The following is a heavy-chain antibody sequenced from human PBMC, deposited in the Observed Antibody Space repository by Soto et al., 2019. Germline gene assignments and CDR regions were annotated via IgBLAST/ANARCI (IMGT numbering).Heavy chain of an antibody. CDR1: GFTFSSYA. J-gene: IGHJ4*02. CDR2: ISGSGGST. Sequence: GGSLRLSCAASGFTFSSYAMSWVRQAPGKGLEWVSAISGSGGSTYYAYSVKGRFTISRDNSKNTRYLQMNSLRAEDTAVYYCAIPLASFDYWGQGTLVTVSS. D-gene: IGHD6-13*01. V-gene: IGHV3-23*01. CDR3: AIPLASFDY.